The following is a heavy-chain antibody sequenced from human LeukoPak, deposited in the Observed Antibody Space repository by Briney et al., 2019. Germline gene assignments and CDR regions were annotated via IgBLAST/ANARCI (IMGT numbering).Heavy chain of an antibody. CDR1: GGSISSHY. D-gene: IGHD1-26*01. V-gene: IGHV4-4*07. J-gene: IGHJ4*02. CDR2: IYTSGST. Sequence: SETLSLTCTVSGGSISSHYWSWIRQPAGKGLEWIGRIYTSGSTNYNPSLKSRVTMSVDTSKNQFSLRLSSVTAADTAVYYCGRHSVSSPHYFDYWGQGTLVTVSS. CDR3: GRHSVSSPHYFDY.